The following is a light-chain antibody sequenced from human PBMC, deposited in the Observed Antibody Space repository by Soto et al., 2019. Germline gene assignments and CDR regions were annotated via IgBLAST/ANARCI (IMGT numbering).Light chain of an antibody. CDR3: QQRTNWPLT. CDR1: QSVSSN. Sequence: EIVLTQSPATLSLSPGERATLSCRASQSVSSNLAWYQQKRGQAPRLLIYDASNRATGIPARFSGSGSGTDFTLAISSLEPEDFAVYYCQQRTNWPLTFGGGTKVDI. V-gene: IGKV3-11*01. J-gene: IGKJ4*01. CDR2: DAS.